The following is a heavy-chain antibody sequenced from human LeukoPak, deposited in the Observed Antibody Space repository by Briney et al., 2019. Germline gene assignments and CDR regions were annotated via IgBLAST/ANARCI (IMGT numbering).Heavy chain of an antibody. J-gene: IGHJ4*02. D-gene: IGHD5-24*01. CDR2: ISPYNGNT. CDR3: AKEMATIVNQFDY. CDR1: GYTFTSYG. Sequence: ASVKVSCKASGYTFTSYGISWVRQAPGQGLEWMGWISPYNGNTNYAQKLQGRVTMTTDTSTTTAYMELRSLRSDDTAVYYCAKEMATIVNQFDYWGQGTLVTVSS. V-gene: IGHV1-18*01.